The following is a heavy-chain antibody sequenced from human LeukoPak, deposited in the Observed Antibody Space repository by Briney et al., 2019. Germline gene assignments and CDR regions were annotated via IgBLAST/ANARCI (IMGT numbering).Heavy chain of an antibody. J-gene: IGHJ3*02. CDR2: IYYSGST. CDR3: ARHRRIQRTFDI. D-gene: IGHD2-2*01. CDR1: GGSISSSSYY. Sequence: PSETLSLTCTVSGGSISSSSYYWGWIRQPPGKGLEWIGSIYYSGSTYYNPSLKSRVTISVDTSKNQFSLKLSSVTAADTAVYYCARHRRIQRTFDIWGQGTVVTVSS. V-gene: IGHV4-39*01.